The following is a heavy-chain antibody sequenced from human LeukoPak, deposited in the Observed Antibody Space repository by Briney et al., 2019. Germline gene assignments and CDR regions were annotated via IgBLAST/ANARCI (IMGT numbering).Heavy chain of an antibody. V-gene: IGHV4-61*09. J-gene: IGHJ5*02. D-gene: IGHD3-10*01. CDR2: IYTSGST. Sequence: SETPSLTCIVSGDSITSGSYYWSWIRQPAGKGLEWIGHIYTSGSTHYNPSLKSRVTISVDTSKNQFSLKLSSVTAADTAVYYCARELVVRGVSNWFDPWGQGTLVTVSS. CDR1: GDSITSGSYY. CDR3: ARELVVRGVSNWFDP.